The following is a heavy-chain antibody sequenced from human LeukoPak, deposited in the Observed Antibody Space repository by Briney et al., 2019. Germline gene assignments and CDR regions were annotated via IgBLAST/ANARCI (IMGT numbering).Heavy chain of an antibody. CDR2: INWNSDNI. CDR3: AKDIARIAVHAFDI. Sequence: TGGSLRLSCAASGFTFDDYAMHWVRQAPGKGLEWVSGINWNSDNINYADSVKGRFTISRDNAKNSLYLQMNSLRAEDTALYYCAKDIARIAVHAFDIWGQGTMVTVSS. J-gene: IGHJ3*02. D-gene: IGHD6-6*01. CDR1: GFTFDDYA. V-gene: IGHV3-9*01.